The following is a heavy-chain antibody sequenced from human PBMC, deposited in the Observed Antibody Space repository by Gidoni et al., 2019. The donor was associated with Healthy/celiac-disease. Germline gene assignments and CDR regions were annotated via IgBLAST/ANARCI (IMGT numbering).Heavy chain of an antibody. J-gene: IGHJ3*02. Sequence: QVQLVQSGAEVKKPGASVKVSCKASGYTFTGYYMHWVRQAPGQGLEWMGWINPNSGGTNYAQKFQGRVTMTRDTSISTAYMELSRLRSDDTAVYYCARVNFRYYYDSSGWDAFDIWGQGTMVTVSS. V-gene: IGHV1-2*02. D-gene: IGHD3-22*01. CDR1: GYTFTGYY. CDR2: INPNSGGT. CDR3: ARVNFRYYYDSSGWDAFDI.